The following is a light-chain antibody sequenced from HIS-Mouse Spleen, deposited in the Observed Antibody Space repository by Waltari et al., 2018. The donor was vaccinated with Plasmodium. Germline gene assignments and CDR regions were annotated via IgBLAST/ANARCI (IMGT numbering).Light chain of an antibody. V-gene: IGLV2-11*01. CDR2: DVS. CDR3: CSYAGSYTLV. Sequence: QSALTQPRSVSGSPGQSVTISCTGTISDVGGYNYVSWYQQHPGKAPKLMIYDVSKRPSGAPDRFSGSKSGNTASLTISGLQAEDEADYYCCSYAGSYTLVFGGGTKLTVL. CDR1: ISDVGGYNY. J-gene: IGLJ2*01.